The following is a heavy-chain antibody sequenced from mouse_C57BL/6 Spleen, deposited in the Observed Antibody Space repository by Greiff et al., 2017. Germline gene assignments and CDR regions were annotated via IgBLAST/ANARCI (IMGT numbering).Heavy chain of an antibody. CDR3: TSYYSPSYWYFDV. CDR2: IDPEDGDT. Sequence: VQLQQSGAELVRPGASVKLSCTASGFNIKDYYMHWVKQRPEQGLEWIGRIDPEDGDTEYAPQFQGKATMTADTSSNTAYRQLCSLTSEDTAVYYCTSYYSPSYWYFDVWGTGTTVTVSS. CDR1: GFNIKDYY. J-gene: IGHJ1*03. D-gene: IGHD2-12*01. V-gene: IGHV14-1*01.